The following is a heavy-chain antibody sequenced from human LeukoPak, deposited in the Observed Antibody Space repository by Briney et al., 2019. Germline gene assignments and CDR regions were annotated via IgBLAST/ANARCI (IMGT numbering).Heavy chain of an antibody. CDR1: GGSISSGGYS. V-gene: IGHV4-30-2*01. D-gene: IGHD3-9*01. CDR2: IYHSGST. Sequence: SQTLSLTCAVSGGSISSGGYSWSWIRQPPGKGLEWIGYIYHSGSTNYNPSLKSRVTISVDTSKNQFSLKLSSVTAADTAVYYCARIGYYDILTGFSVLYYFDYWGQGTLVTVSS. J-gene: IGHJ4*02. CDR3: ARIGYYDILTGFSVLYYFDY.